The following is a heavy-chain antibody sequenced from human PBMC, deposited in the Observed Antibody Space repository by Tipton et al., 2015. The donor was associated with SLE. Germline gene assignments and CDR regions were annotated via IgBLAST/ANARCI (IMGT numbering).Heavy chain of an antibody. Sequence: SLTCTVSGGSISSYYWSWIRQPPGKGLEWIGYIYYSGSTYYNPSLKSRVTISVDTSKNQFSLKLSSVTAADTAVYYCATSDGGGAYFDYWGQGTLVTVSS. CDR3: ATSDGGGAYFDY. J-gene: IGHJ4*02. V-gene: IGHV4-59*06. CDR2: IYYSGST. CDR1: GGSISSYY.